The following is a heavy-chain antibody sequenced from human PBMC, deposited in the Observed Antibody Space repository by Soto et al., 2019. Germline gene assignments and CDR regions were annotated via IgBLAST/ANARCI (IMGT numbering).Heavy chain of an antibody. CDR1: GFTFSSSG. Sequence: QVQLVESGGGVVQPGRSLRLSCAASGFTFSSSGMHWVRQAPGKGLEWVAVISYDGSNEYYAASMKGRFTISRDNSKNTVYLQMNSLRGEDTALYYCAKGEGYVDDSNYFDYWGQGTLVTVSS. CDR2: ISYDGSNE. V-gene: IGHV3-30*18. D-gene: IGHD4-17*01. J-gene: IGHJ4*02. CDR3: AKGEGYVDDSNYFDY.